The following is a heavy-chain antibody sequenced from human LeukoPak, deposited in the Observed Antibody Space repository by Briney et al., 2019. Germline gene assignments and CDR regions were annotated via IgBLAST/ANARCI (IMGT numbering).Heavy chain of an antibody. J-gene: IGHJ4*02. CDR3: ARVGEPLLAPDIVVVPAAIPSQRGPFDY. CDR1: GFTFSSYW. CDR2: IKQDGSEK. Sequence: GGSLRLSCAASGFTFSSYWMSWVRQAPGKGLEWVANIKQDGSEKYYVDSVKGRFTISRDNAKNSLYLQMNSLRAEDTAVYYCARVGEPLLAPDIVVVPAAIPSQRGPFDYWGQGTLVTVSS. D-gene: IGHD2-2*02. V-gene: IGHV3-7*01.